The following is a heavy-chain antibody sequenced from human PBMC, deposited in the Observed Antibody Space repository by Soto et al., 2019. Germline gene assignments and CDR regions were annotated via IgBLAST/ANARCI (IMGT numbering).Heavy chain of an antibody. D-gene: IGHD2-15*01. J-gene: IGHJ6*02. CDR3: ASEYCSGGRCYYYGMDV. Sequence: QVQLVESGGGVVQPGRSLRLSCAASGFTFSSYGMHWVCQAPDKGLEWVAVIWYDGSNKYYADSVKGRFTISRDNSKNTLYLQMNSLRAEDTAVYYCASEYCSGGRCYYYGMDVWGQGTTVTVSS. V-gene: IGHV3-33*01. CDR1: GFTFSSYG. CDR2: IWYDGSNK.